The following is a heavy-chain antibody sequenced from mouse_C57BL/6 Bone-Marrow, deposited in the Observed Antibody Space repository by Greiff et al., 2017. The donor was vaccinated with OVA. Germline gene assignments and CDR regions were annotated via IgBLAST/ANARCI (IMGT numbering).Heavy chain of an antibody. D-gene: IGHD2-2*01. CDR1: GYTFTSYW. CDR3: ARSPYGYDGFDY. Sequence: QVQLQQSGAELVRPGTSVKLSCKASGYTFTSYWMHWVKQRPGQGLEWIGVIDPSDSYTNYNQKFKGKATLTVDTSSSTAYMQLSSLTSEDSAVYYCARSPYGYDGFDYWGQGTTLTVSS. V-gene: IGHV1-59*01. J-gene: IGHJ2*01. CDR2: IDPSDSYT.